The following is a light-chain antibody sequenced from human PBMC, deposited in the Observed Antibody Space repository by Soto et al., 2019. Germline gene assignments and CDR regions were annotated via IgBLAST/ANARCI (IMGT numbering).Light chain of an antibody. CDR3: QSCRNVQYI. CDR1: HFISNF. J-gene: IGKJ2*01. Sequence: DIQMTQSPSSLSASAGDNVTITCRASHFISNFLAWYQLRPGKPPRLLIYSATTLHSGVPSRFRGSGVGTDFTLTISGLQPDDAATYYCQSCRNVQYIFAKGTKVDI. CDR2: SAT. V-gene: IGKV1-27*01.